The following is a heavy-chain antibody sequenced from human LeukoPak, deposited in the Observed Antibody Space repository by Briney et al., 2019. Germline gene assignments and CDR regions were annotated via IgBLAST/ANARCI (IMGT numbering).Heavy chain of an antibody. V-gene: IGHV4-61*08. J-gene: IGHJ5*02. CDR2: IYYSGST. Sequence: SQTLSLTCTVSGGSISSGDYYWSWIRQPPGKGLEWIGYIYYSGSTNYNSSLKSRVTISVDTSKNQFSLKLSSVTAADTAVYYCARCGLTFYGDPRWFDPWGQGTLVTVSS. CDR3: ARCGLTFYGDPRWFDP. CDR1: GGSISSGDYY. D-gene: IGHD4-17*01.